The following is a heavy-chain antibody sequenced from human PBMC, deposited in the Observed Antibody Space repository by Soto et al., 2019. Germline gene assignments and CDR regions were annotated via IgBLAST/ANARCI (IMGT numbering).Heavy chain of an antibody. CDR1: GYTFTGYY. D-gene: IGHD2-2*01. CDR2: INPNSGGT. J-gene: IGHJ6*02. V-gene: IGHV1-2*02. Sequence: ASVKVSCKASGYTFTGYYMHWVRQAPGQGLEWMGWINPNSGGTNYAQKFQGRVTMTRDTSISTAYMELSRLRSDDTAAYYCARDRYCSSTSCHMRSYYGMDVWGQGTTDTVSS. CDR3: ARDRYCSSTSCHMRSYYGMDV.